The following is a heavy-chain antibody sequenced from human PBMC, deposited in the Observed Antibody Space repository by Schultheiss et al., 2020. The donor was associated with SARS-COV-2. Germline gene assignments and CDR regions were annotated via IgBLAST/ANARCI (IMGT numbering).Heavy chain of an antibody. D-gene: IGHD3-3*01. V-gene: IGHV3-30*04. CDR3: ATYTIFGVALQSAFDI. J-gene: IGHJ3*02. CDR1: GFTFSSYA. CDR2: ISYDGTTK. Sequence: GGSLRLSCAASGFTFSSYAMHWVRQAPGKGLEWVAVISYDGTTKYYADSVKGRFTISRDNSKNTLNLQMNSLRPEDTAVYYCATYTIFGVALQSAFDIWGQGTMVTVSS.